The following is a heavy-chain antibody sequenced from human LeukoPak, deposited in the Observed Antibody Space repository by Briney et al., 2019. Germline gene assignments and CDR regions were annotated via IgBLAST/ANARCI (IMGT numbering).Heavy chain of an antibody. CDR1: GFTFSGSD. CDR2: IRSKANSYAT. V-gene: IGHV3-73*01. CDR3: TRRKEGFDY. J-gene: IGHJ4*02. Sequence: GGSLRLSCAASGFTFSGSDMHWVRQASGKGLEWVGRIRSKANSYATAYAASVKGRFTISRDDSENTAYLQMNSLKTEDTAVYYCTRRKEGFDYWGQGTLVTVSS.